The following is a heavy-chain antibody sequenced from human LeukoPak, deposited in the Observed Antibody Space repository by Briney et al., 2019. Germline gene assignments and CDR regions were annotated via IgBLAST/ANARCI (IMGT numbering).Heavy chain of an antibody. J-gene: IGHJ4*02. CDR3: ARASFPYSSSGDDY. Sequence: ASVEVSCKASGYTFTSYGISWVRQAPGQGLEWMGWISAYNGNTNYAQKLQGRVTMTTDTSTSTAYMELRSLRSDDTAVYYCARASFPYSSSGDDYWGQGTLVTVSS. D-gene: IGHD6-6*01. CDR2: ISAYNGNT. CDR1: GYTFTSYG. V-gene: IGHV1-18*01.